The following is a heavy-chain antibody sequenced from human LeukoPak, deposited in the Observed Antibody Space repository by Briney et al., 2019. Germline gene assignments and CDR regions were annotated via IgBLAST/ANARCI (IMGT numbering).Heavy chain of an antibody. CDR2: MNPNNGNT. D-gene: IGHD4/OR15-4a*01. Sequence: ASVTVSRKASVYTFTSNNIDWVRQAPGQGLEWMGWMNPNNGNTGYAQKFQGRVTMTRDISITTAYMELSSLGSEDTAVYYCARAVTNYNPLDVWGKGTSVTVSS. J-gene: IGHJ6*04. CDR3: ARAVTNYNPLDV. CDR1: VYTFTSNN. V-gene: IGHV1-8*01.